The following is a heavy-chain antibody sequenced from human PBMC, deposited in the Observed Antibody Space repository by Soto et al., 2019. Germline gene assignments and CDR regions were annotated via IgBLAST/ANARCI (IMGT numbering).Heavy chain of an antibody. CDR3: ARDRLQWLVYDAFDI. J-gene: IGHJ3*02. CDR1: RFTFSIYA. D-gene: IGHD6-19*01. CDR2: ISYDGSNK. V-gene: IGHV3-30-3*01. Sequence: GGSLRLARAACRFTFSIYAMHVVRKDPGKGLEWVAVISYDGSNKYYADSVKGRFTISRDNSKNTLYLQMNSLRAEDTAVYYCARDRLQWLVYDAFDIWGQPTMVTVSS.